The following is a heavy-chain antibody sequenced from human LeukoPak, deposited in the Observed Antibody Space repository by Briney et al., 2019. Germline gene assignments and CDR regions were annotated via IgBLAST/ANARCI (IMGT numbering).Heavy chain of an antibody. CDR3: TPEPYCYDSSGHVSDY. D-gene: IGHD3-22*01. V-gene: IGHV3-15*01. Sequence: GGSLRLSCAASGFTFSNAWMSWVRQAPGKGVEWVGRIKSKTDGGTTDYAAPVKGRFTISRDDSKNTLYLQMNSLKTEDTAVYYCTPEPYCYDSSGHVSDYWGQGTLVTVSS. CDR1: GFTFSNAW. J-gene: IGHJ4*02. CDR2: IKSKTDGGTT.